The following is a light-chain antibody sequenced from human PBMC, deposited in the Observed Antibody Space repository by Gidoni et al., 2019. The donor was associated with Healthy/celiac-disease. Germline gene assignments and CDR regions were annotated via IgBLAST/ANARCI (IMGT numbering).Light chain of an antibody. Sequence: YELTQPPSVSVSPGQTARITCPGDALPKQYASWYQQKPGQPPVLVIYKDRERPSGIPERFSGSSSGTTVTLNISGVQAEDEADYYCQSADSSGTYVVFGGGTKLTVL. CDR2: KDR. CDR3: QSADSSGTYVV. J-gene: IGLJ2*01. V-gene: IGLV3-25*03. CDR1: ALPKQY.